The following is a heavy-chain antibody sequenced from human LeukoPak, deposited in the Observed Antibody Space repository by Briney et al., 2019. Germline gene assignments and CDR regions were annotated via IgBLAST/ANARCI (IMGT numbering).Heavy chain of an antibody. D-gene: IGHD6-19*01. V-gene: IGHV1-8*03. Sequence: ASVKVSCKASGYTFTSYDINWVRQATGQGLEWMGWMNPNSGNTGYAQKFQGRVTITRNTSISTAYMELSSLRSEDTAVYYCARGMAVAGTALLRDYYYYYYMDVWGKGTTVTVSS. J-gene: IGHJ6*03. CDR2: MNPNSGNT. CDR3: ARGMAVAGTALLRDYYYYYYMDV. CDR1: GYTFTSYD.